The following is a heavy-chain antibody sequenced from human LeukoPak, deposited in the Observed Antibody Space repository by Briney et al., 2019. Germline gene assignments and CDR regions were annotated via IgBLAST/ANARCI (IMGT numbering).Heavy chain of an antibody. Sequence: SETLSLTCAVYGGSFSGYYWSWIRQPPGKGLEWIGEINHSGSTNYNPSLKSRVTISVDTSKNQFPLKLSSVTAADTAVYYCARGVNSSWRFDYWGQGTLVTVSS. D-gene: IGHD6-13*01. V-gene: IGHV4-34*01. J-gene: IGHJ4*02. CDR3: ARGVNSSWRFDY. CDR1: GGSFSGYY. CDR2: INHSGST.